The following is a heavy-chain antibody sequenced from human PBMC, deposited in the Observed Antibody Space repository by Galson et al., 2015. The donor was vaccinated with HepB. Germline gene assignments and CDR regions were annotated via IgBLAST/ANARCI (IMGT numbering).Heavy chain of an antibody. J-gene: IGHJ4*02. V-gene: IGHV3-73*01. Sequence: SLRLSCAASGFTFGGSAIHWVRQASGKGPEWVGLIGSKANNYATWYVPSLKGRFTISRDDSKNMAYLHIKSLKTEDTAVYYCSRLGDSAGYSSRWGQGTLVTVSS. CDR2: IGSKANNYAT. CDR1: GFTFGGSA. D-gene: IGHD4-11*01. CDR3: SRLGDSAGYSSR.